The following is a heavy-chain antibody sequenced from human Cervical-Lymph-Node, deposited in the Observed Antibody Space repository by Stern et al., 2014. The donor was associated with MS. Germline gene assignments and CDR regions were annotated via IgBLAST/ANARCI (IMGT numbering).Heavy chain of an antibody. CDR3: ATGDYYYDSRGYLKFGKYYGMDV. CDR1: GYTLTELS. Sequence: QVQLVQSGAEVKKPGASVKVSCKVSGYTLTELSMHWVRQAPGNGLEWMGGFDPEDGETIYAQKFQGRVSMTEDASTDTAYMELSSLTSEDTAVYFCATGDYYYDSRGYLKFGKYYGMDVWGQGTTVTVSS. J-gene: IGHJ6*02. D-gene: IGHD3-22*01. CDR2: FDPEDGET. V-gene: IGHV1-24*01.